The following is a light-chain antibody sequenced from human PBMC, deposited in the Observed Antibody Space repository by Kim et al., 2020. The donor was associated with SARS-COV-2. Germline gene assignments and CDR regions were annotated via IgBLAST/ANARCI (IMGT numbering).Light chain of an antibody. CDR2: GAS. V-gene: IGKV3-20*01. Sequence: EIVLTQSPGTLSLSPGERATLSCTTSETISSDYVAWYRHKPGQAPRLLIYGASTRATGIPESFSGSGSGTDFTLTISRLEPEDFAVYYCQQYDPSFPYTFGQGTKLEI. CDR3: QQYDPSFPYT. CDR1: ETISSDY. J-gene: IGKJ2*01.